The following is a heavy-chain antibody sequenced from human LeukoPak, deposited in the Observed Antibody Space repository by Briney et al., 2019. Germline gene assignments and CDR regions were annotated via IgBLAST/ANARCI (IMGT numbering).Heavy chain of an antibody. CDR3: ARDSARNYGDYVDLDY. CDR1: GYTFTSYG. Sequence: GASVKVSCKASGYTFTSYGISWVRQAPGQGLEWMGWISAYNGNTNYAQKLQGRVTMTTDTSTSTAYMELRSLRSDDTAVYYCARDSARNYGDYVDLDYWGQGTLVTVSS. J-gene: IGHJ4*02. V-gene: IGHV1-18*01. D-gene: IGHD4-17*01. CDR2: ISAYNGNT.